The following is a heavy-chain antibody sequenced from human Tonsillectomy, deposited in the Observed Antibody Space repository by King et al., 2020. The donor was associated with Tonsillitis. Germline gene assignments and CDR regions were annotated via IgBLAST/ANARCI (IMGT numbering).Heavy chain of an antibody. J-gene: IGHJ6*02. V-gene: IGHV3-7*01. CDR1: GFTFSRYW. Sequence: DVQLVESGGGLVQPGGSLRLSCTASGFTFSRYWMSWVRQAPGKGLEWVANIKEDGSEEDYVDSVRGRFTLSRDNAKNALYLQMNSLRAEDTALYYCARVSYGPQSGYGMDVWGQGTTVTVSS. D-gene: IGHD4-17*01. CDR2: IKEDGSEE. CDR3: ARVSYGPQSGYGMDV.